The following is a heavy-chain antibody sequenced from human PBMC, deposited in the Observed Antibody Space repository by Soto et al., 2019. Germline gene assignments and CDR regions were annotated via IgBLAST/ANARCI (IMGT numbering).Heavy chain of an antibody. J-gene: IGHJ4*02. CDR1: GFTVSSNY. CDR3: ARDSSGWFDY. CDR2: ISYDGSNK. V-gene: IGHV3-30-3*01. D-gene: IGHD6-19*01. Sequence: GGSLRLSCAASGFTVSSNYMSWVRQAPGKGLEWVAVISYDGSNKYYADSVKGRFTISRDNSKNTLYLQMNSLRAEDTAVYYCARDSSGWFDYWGQGTLVTVSS.